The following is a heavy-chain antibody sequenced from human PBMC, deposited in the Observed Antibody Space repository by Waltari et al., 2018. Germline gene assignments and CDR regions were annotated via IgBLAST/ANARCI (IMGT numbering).Heavy chain of an antibody. J-gene: IGHJ6*03. CDR2: INHSGST. D-gene: IGHD2-21*01. Sequence: QVQLQQWGAGLLKPSETLSLTCAVYGGSFSGYYWSWIRQPPGKGLEWIGEINHSGSTNYNPSLKSRVTISVDTSKNQFSLKLGSVTAADTAVYYCARLANIVVATGYYYYMDVWGKGTTVTVSS. CDR3: ARLANIVVATGYYYYMDV. V-gene: IGHV4-34*01. CDR1: GGSFSGYY.